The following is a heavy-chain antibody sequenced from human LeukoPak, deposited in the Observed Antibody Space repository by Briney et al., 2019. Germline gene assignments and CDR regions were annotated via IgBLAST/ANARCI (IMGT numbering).Heavy chain of an antibody. CDR3: DP. CDR2: ISST. CDR1: GVTFSTFW. Sequence: GGSLRLSCATSGVTFSTFWMHWVRQTPGKGLLWVSHISSTTYADSVKGRFTISRDNAKTTLFLQMNSPRAEDTASTRLDPWGQGALVTVSS. V-gene: IGHV3-74*03. D-gene: IGHD2-2*01. J-gene: IGHJ5*02.